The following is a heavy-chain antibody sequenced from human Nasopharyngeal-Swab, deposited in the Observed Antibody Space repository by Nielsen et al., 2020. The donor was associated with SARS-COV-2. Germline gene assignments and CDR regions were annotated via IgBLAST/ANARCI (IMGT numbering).Heavy chain of an antibody. D-gene: IGHD2/OR15-2a*01. CDR2: ISGSGGST. Sequence: GESLKISCEASGFTFSSYAMSWVRQAPGKGLEWVSAISGSGGSTYYADSVKGRFTISRDNSKNTPYLQMNSLRAGDTAVYYCAKEGSRTTVISIYWYFDLWGRGTLVTVSS. J-gene: IGHJ2*01. CDR3: AKEGSRTTVISIYWYFDL. V-gene: IGHV3-23*01. CDR1: GFTFSSYA.